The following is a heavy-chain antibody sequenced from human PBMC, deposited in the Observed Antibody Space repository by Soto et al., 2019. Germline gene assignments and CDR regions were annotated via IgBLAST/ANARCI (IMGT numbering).Heavy chain of an antibody. V-gene: IGHV4-39*01. CDR1: GGSISTSAYY. CDR3: AEKVRGLYSGNDRYYFDD. J-gene: IGHJ4*02. D-gene: IGHD5-12*01. Sequence: QLQLQESGPGLVKPGETLPLTCTVSGGSISTSAYYWGWIRQPPGKGLEWVGTIYYNGRSYHNPSLKGRVPNTVNTSQKEIPPRFSPCDGPGHAVNFRAEKVRGLYSGNDRYYFDDWGQGTLVTVSS. CDR2: IYYNGRS.